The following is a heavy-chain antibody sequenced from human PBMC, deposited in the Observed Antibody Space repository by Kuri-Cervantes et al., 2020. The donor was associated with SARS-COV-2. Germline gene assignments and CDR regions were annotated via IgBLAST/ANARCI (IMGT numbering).Heavy chain of an antibody. CDR2: INHSGST. V-gene: IGHV4-34*01. J-gene: IGHJ3*02. Sequence: GSLRLSCAVYGGSFSGYYWSWIRQPPGKGLEWIGEINHSGSTNYNPSLKSRVTISVDTSKNQFSLQLNSVTPEDTAVYYCAREDHTLTRQYYDFWSGYPNDAFDIWGQGTMVTVSS. CDR1: GGSFSGYY. D-gene: IGHD3-3*01. CDR3: AREDHTLTRQYYDFWSGYPNDAFDI.